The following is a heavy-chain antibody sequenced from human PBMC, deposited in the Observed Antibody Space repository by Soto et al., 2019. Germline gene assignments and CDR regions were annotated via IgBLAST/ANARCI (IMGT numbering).Heavy chain of an antibody. CDR3: ARVVVEAYFDY. D-gene: IGHD2-2*01. CDR2: IYSGGST. Sequence: GGSLRLSCAASGFTVSSNYMSWVRQAPGKGLEWVSVIYSGGSTYYADSVKGRFTISRDNSKNTLYLQMNSLRAEDTAVYYCARVVVEAYFDYWGQGTLVTVSS. V-gene: IGHV3-66*01. CDR1: GFTVSSNY. J-gene: IGHJ4*02.